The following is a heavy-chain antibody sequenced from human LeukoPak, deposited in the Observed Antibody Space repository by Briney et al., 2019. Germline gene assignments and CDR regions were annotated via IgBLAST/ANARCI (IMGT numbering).Heavy chain of an antibody. D-gene: IGHD3-10*01. CDR1: GFTVSSNY. J-gene: IGHJ4*02. CDR2: IYSGGST. CDR3: ATGGRITMVRGIKGY. V-gene: IGHV3-66*01. Sequence: PGGSLRLSCAASGFTVSSNYMSWVRQAPGKGLEGGSVIYSGGSTYYADSVRGRFTISRDKSKNTLYLQMKRLTAEDTAVYYCATGGRITMVRGIKGYWGQGTLVTVSS.